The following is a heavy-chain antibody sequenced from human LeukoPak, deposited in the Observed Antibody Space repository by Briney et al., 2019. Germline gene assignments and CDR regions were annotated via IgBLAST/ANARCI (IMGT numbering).Heavy chain of an antibody. CDR3: ARDGSRDTALDY. CDR2: INPSGGST. V-gene: IGHV1-46*01. J-gene: IGHJ4*02. Sequence: ASVKVSCKASGYTFTSYYIHWVRQAPGQGLEWMGIINPSGGSTSYAQKFQGRVTMTRDTSTSTVYMELSSLRSEDTAVYYCARDGSRDTALDYWGQGTLVTVSS. CDR1: GYTFTSYY. D-gene: IGHD5-18*01.